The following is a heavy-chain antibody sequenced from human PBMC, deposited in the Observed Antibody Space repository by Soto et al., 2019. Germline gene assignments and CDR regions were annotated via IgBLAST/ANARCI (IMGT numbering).Heavy chain of an antibody. V-gene: IGHV3-23*01. CDR3: AKDTRYGDYVRWFDS. Sequence: EVHLLESGGGLVQPGGSLILSCAASGFTFSSYAMTWVRQAPGRGLEGVSGITGSGGRTYYADAVKGRFTISRDNSKSTLYLQMNSVRAEDTAVYYCAKDTRYGDYVRWFDSWGQGTLVTVSS. D-gene: IGHD4-17*01. CDR2: ITGSGGRT. CDR1: GFTFSSYA. J-gene: IGHJ5*01.